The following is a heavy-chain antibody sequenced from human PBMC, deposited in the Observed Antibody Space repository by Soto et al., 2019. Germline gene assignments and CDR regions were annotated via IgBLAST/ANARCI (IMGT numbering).Heavy chain of an antibody. CDR2: IYYSGST. J-gene: IGHJ6*02. D-gene: IGHD2-21*01. V-gene: IGHV4-31*03. CDR3: ARVCGGDYHHGMDV. Sequence: QVQLQESGPGLVKPSQTLSLTCTVSGGSISSGGYYWSWIRQHPGKGLEWIGYIYYSGSTYYNPSLKSRVTISVDTSKNQFSLKVSSVTAADTAVYYCARVCGGDYHHGMDVWGQGTTVTVSS. CDR1: GGSISSGGYY.